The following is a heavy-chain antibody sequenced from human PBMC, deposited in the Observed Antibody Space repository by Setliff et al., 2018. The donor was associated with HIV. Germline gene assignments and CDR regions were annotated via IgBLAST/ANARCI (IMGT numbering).Heavy chain of an antibody. CDR1: GASISSSGYY. Sequence: SETLSLTCTVSGASISSSGYYWGWIRQSPGKGLEWIGSIFHSASTNYNPSLRRRLTISIDTSNNQFSLRLTSVTAADTAVYYCARRGAYGYDYLDYWGPGTLVTVSS. D-gene: IGHD5-12*01. V-gene: IGHV4-39*07. CDR2: IFHSAST. J-gene: IGHJ4*02. CDR3: ARRGAYGYDYLDY.